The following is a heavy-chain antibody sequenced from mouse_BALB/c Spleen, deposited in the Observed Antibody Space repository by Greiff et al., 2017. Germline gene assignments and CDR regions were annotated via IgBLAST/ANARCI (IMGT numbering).Heavy chain of an antibody. Sequence: QVQLQQSGPDLVAPSQSLSITCTVSGFSLTSYGVHWVRQPPGKGLEWLVVIWSDGSTTYNSALKSRLSISKDNSKSQVFLKMNSLQTDDTAMYYCARLGNYGYAMDYWGQGTSVTVSS. CDR3: ARLGNYGYAMDY. CDR2: IWSDGST. D-gene: IGHD2-1*01. J-gene: IGHJ4*01. CDR1: GFSLTSYG. V-gene: IGHV2-6-2*01.